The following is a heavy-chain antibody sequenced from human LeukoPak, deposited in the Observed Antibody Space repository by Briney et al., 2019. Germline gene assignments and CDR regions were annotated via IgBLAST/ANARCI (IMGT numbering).Heavy chain of an antibody. Sequence: GGSLRLSCAASGFTFSSYSMNWVRQAPGKGLEWVSSISSSSSYIYYADSVKGRFTISRDNSENTVFLQMNSLRAEDTAVYYCAKWGDYDVLTGYYVSDYWGQGTLVTVSS. V-gene: IGHV3-21*04. CDR3: AKWGDYDVLTGYYVSDY. J-gene: IGHJ4*02. D-gene: IGHD3-9*01. CDR1: GFTFSSYS. CDR2: ISSSSSYI.